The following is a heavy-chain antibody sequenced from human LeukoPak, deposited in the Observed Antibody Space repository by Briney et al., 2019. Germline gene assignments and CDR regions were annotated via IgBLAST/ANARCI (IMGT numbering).Heavy chain of an antibody. Sequence: QPGGSLRLSCAVSGITFSSYGMNWVRQAPGKGLEWISIISSSGDNTYYADSVKGRFTISRDNSKNTLYLQMNSLRAEDTAVYYCAKDYDSSGYYPEYFQHWGQGTLVTVSS. D-gene: IGHD3-22*01. CDR1: GITFSSYG. V-gene: IGHV3-23*01. CDR2: ISSSGDNT. CDR3: AKDYDSSGYYPEYFQH. J-gene: IGHJ1*01.